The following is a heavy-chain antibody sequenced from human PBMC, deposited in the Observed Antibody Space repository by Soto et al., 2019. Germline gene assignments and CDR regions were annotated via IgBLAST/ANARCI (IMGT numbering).Heavy chain of an antibody. J-gene: IGHJ5*02. CDR3: ARGKYSSSWYKHWFDP. V-gene: IGHV4-4*02. CDR1: SDSISRSHW. CDR2: IYYSGST. D-gene: IGHD6-13*01. Sequence: SETLSLTCAVSSDSISRSHWLTWVRQSPGKGLEWLGDIYYSGSTNYNPSLKSRVTISVDTSKNQFSLKLSSVTAADTAVYYCARGKYSSSWYKHWFDPWGQGTLVTVSS.